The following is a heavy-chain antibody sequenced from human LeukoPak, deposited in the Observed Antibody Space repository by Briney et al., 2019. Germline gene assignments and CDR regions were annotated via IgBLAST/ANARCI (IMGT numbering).Heavy chain of an antibody. Sequence: GGSLSLSCAASGFTFSSYSMNWVRQAPGKGLEWVSSISSSSRYIYYADSVKGRFTIARDNAKNSLYLQMNSLRAEDTAVYYCARVERYGSASNWFDPWGQGTLVTVSS. V-gene: IGHV3-21*01. CDR2: ISSSSRYI. CDR3: ARVERYGSASNWFDP. J-gene: IGHJ5*02. CDR1: GFTFSSYS. D-gene: IGHD3-10*01.